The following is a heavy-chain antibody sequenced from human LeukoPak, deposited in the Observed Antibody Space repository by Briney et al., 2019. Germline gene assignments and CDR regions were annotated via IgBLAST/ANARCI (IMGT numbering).Heavy chain of an antibody. Sequence: GGFLRLSCAASGFTFSSYSMNWVRQAPGKGLEWVSSISSSGSYIYYADSVKGRFTISRDNAKNSLYLQMNSLRAEDTAVYYCARGRSIAVASTYLDYGGQGHLATASS. CDR3: ARGRSIAVASTYLDY. V-gene: IGHV3-21*01. CDR2: ISSSGSYI. J-gene: IGHJ4*02. D-gene: IGHD6-19*01. CDR1: GFTFSSYS.